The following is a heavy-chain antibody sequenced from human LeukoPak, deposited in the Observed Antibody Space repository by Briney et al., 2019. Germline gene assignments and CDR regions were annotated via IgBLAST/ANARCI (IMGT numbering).Heavy chain of an antibody. CDR3: VSPSCTSTSCYAFDF. CDR1: GLTFSDST. D-gene: IGHD2-2*01. CDR2: IRNRVNNYAT. Sequence: KSGGSLRLSCAASGLTFSDSTMHWVRQASGKGLEWLGRIRNRVNNYATTYAASVAGRFTISRDDSRNTAYLQMNSLKTEDTAVYYCVSPSCTSTSCYAFDFWGQGTLVTVSS. J-gene: IGHJ4*02. V-gene: IGHV3-73*01.